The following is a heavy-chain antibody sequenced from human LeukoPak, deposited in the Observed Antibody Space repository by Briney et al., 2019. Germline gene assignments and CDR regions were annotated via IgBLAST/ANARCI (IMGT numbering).Heavy chain of an antibody. D-gene: IGHD5-24*01. V-gene: IGHV3-11*04. Sequence: KPGGSLRLSCAASGFTFSDYYMSWIRQAPGKGLEWVSYISSSGSTIYYADSVKGRFTISRDNAENSLYLQMNSLRAEDTAVYYCAKDVGVEMDLDYWGQGTLVTVSS. CDR3: AKDVGVEMDLDY. CDR2: ISSSGSTI. CDR1: GFTFSDYY. J-gene: IGHJ4*02.